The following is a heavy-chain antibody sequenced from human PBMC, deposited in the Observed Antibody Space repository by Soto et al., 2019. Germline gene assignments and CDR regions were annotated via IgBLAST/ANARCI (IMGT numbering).Heavy chain of an antibody. V-gene: IGHV4-34*01. CDR3: ARSRITMVRGVIRYFDL. J-gene: IGHJ2*01. CDR2: INHSGST. CDR1: GGSFSGYY. Sequence: QVQLQQWGAGLLKPSETLSLTCAVYGGSFSGYYWSWIRQPPGKGLEWIGEINHSGSTNYNPSLKSRVTTSVDTSKNQFSLKLSSVTAADTAVYYCARSRITMVRGVIRYFDLWGRGTLVTVSS. D-gene: IGHD3-10*01.